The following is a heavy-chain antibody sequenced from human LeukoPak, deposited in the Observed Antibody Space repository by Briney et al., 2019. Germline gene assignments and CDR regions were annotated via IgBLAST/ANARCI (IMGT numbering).Heavy chain of an antibody. CDR3: AKRTGVIITGAY. D-gene: IGHD3-10*01. J-gene: IGHJ4*02. V-gene: IGHV3-30*18. CDR1: GFTFSSYG. CDR2: ISYDGSNK. Sequence: PGGSLRLSCAASGFTFSSYGMHWVRQAPGKGLEWVAVISYDGSNKYYADSVKGRFTIFRDNSKNTLYLQMNSLRAEDTAVYYCAKRTGVIITGAYWGQGTLVTVSS.